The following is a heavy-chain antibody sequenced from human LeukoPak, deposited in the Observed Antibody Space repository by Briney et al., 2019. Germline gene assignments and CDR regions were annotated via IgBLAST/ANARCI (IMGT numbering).Heavy chain of an antibody. Sequence: GGSLRLSCAASGFTFSSYGMSWVRQAPGKGLEWVSAISGSGGSTYYADSVKGRFTISRDNSKNTLYLQMNSLRAEDTAVYYCAKAGWFGGLFDYWGQGTLVTVSS. J-gene: IGHJ4*02. CDR1: GFTFSSYG. CDR3: AKAGWFGGLFDY. D-gene: IGHD3-10*01. CDR2: ISGSGGST. V-gene: IGHV3-23*01.